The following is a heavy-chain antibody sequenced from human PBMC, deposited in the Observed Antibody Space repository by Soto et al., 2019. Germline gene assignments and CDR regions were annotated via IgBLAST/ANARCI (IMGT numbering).Heavy chain of an antibody. V-gene: IGHV1-69*01. Sequence: QVQLVQSGAEVKKPGSSVKVSCKASGGTFSSYAISWVRQAPGQGLEWMGGIIPIFGTANYAQKFQGRVTITAEEYTSTAYMELSSLRYEDTAMYYCARSYVDTAMGNWRFDPWGQGTLVTVSS. CDR3: ARSYVDTAMGNWRFDP. D-gene: IGHD5-18*01. CDR2: IIPIFGTA. J-gene: IGHJ5*02. CDR1: GGTFSSYA.